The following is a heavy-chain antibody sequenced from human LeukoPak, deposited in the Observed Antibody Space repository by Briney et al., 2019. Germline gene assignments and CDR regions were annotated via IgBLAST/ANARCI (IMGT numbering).Heavy chain of an antibody. J-gene: IGHJ4*02. CDR2: IIPILGLA. Sequence: SVKVSCKASGGTFSSYAISWVRQAPGQGLEWMGRIIPILGLANYAQKFQGRVTVTADKSTSTAYMELSSLRSEDTAVYYCAGWFGSAAFDYWGQRTLVTVSS. D-gene: IGHD3-10*01. CDR1: GGTFSSYA. CDR3: AGWFGSAAFDY. V-gene: IGHV1-69*04.